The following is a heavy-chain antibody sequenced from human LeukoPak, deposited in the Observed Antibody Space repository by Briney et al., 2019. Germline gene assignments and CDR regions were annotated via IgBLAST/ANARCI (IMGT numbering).Heavy chain of an antibody. Sequence: PSETLSLTCAVYSESFSGCYWRWMRQPPGKGLEWIGEINHSGSTNYSPSLKSRVTISVDTAKNQFSLKLSSVTAADTAVYYCARCYYDSSGHFYPSYYYGMDVRGQGTTVTVSS. CDR2: INHSGST. D-gene: IGHD3-22*01. V-gene: IGHV4-34*01. CDR3: ARCYYDSSGHFYPSYYYGMDV. CDR1: SESFSGCY. J-gene: IGHJ6*02.